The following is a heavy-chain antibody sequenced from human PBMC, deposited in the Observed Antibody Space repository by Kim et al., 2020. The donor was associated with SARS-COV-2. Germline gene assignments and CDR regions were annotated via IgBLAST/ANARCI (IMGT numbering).Heavy chain of an antibody. CDR1: GDTVSSNSAA. CDR2: TYYRSKWYN. J-gene: IGHJ6*02. Sequence: SQTLSLTCAISGDTVSSNSAAWNWIRQSPSRGLEWLGRTYYRSKWYNDYAESVRSRITIISDTSTNQISLHLDSLSPGDTAVYYCARALTEYRSVARYYYLGLDVWGQGTTVTVSS. V-gene: IGHV6-1*01. CDR3: ARALTEYRSVARYYYLGLDV. D-gene: IGHD6-19*01.